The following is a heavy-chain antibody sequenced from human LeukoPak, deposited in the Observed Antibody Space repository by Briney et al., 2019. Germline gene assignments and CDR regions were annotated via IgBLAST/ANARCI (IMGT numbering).Heavy chain of an antibody. V-gene: IGHV1-2*02. CDR2: INPSGGST. CDR3: ARDYYYGSGSYYYYYYYMDV. CDR1: GYTFTSYY. D-gene: IGHD3-10*01. J-gene: IGHJ6*03. Sequence: ASVKVSCKASGYTFTSYYMHWVRQAPGQGLEWMGIINPSGGSTNYAQKFQGRVTMTRDTSISTAYMELSRLRSDDTAVYYCARDYYYGSGSYYYYYYYMDVWGKGTTVTISS.